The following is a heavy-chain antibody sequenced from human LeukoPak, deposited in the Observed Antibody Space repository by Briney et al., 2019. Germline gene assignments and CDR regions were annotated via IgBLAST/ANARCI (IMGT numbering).Heavy chain of an antibody. Sequence: SETLSLTCAVYGGSFSGYYWSWIRQPPGKGLEWIGEINHSGSTNYNPSLKSRVTISVDTSKSQFSPKLSSVTAADTAVYYCAREEQQLAVDYWGQGTLVTVSS. D-gene: IGHD6-13*01. J-gene: IGHJ4*02. CDR3: AREEQQLAVDY. CDR1: GGSFSGYY. V-gene: IGHV4-34*01. CDR2: INHSGST.